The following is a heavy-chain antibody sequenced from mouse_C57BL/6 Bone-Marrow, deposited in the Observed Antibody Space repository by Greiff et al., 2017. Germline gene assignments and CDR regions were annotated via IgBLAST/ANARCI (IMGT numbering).Heavy chain of an antibody. CDR3: ARGITTVVPYYYAMDY. CDR2: IYPSDSET. V-gene: IGHV1-61*01. D-gene: IGHD1-1*01. Sequence: QVQLQQPGAELVRPGSSVKLSCKASGYTFTSYWMAWVKQRPGQGLEWIGNIYPSDSETHYNQKFKDKATLTVDKSSSTAYMQLSSLTSEDSAVYYCARGITTVVPYYYAMDYWGQGTSVTVAS. J-gene: IGHJ4*01. CDR1: GYTFTSYW.